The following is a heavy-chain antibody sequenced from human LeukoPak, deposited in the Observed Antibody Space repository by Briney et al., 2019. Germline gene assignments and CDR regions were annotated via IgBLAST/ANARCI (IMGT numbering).Heavy chain of an antibody. D-gene: IGHD3-10*01. J-gene: IGHJ3*02. Sequence: GASVKVSCKASGYTFTSYGISWVRQAPGQGLEWMGWISAYNGNTNYAQKLQGRVTMTTDTSTSTAYMELRSLRSDDTAVYFCARGGSRSRRGDDAFDIWGQGTMVTVSS. CDR1: GYTFTSYG. CDR2: ISAYNGNT. CDR3: ARGGSRSRRGDDAFDI. V-gene: IGHV1-18*01.